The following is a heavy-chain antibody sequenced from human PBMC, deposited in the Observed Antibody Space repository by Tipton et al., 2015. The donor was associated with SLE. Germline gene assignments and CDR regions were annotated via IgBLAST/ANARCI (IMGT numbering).Heavy chain of an antibody. CDR2: IYTSGST. J-gene: IGHJ6*03. V-gene: IGHV4-4*07. D-gene: IGHD5-18*01. CDR1: GGSISSYY. Sequence: TLSLTCTVSGGSISSYYWSWIRQPAGKGLEWIGRIYTSGSTNYNPSLKSRVTMSVDTSKNQFSLKLSSVTAADTAVYYCATKLVDTAMVPLYYYYYYMDVWGKGTTVTVSS. CDR3: ATKLVDTAMVPLYYYYYYMDV.